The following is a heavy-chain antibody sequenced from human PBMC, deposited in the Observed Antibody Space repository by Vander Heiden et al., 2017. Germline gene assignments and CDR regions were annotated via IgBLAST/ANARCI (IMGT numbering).Heavy chain of an antibody. Sequence: QPSGPLRPSCSASGFIVSSNYTSWVRKGPGKGLEWFSVIYSGGSTYYADSVKGRFTISRDNSKNTLYLQMNSLRAEDTAVYYCARIWFGAPRDWGQGTLVTVSS. CDR2: IYSGGST. CDR3: ARIWFGAPRD. V-gene: IGHV3-53*01. J-gene: IGHJ4*02. CDR1: GFIVSSNY. D-gene: IGHD3-10*01.